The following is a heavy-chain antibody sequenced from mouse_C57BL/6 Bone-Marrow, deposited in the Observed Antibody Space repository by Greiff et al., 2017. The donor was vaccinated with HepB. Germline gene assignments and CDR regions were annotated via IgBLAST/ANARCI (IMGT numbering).Heavy chain of an antibody. CDR2: ISSGGSYT. D-gene: IGHD4-1*01. V-gene: IGHV5-6*01. CDR1: GFTFSSYG. CDR3: ARGLVDY. Sequence: EVQLQESGGDLVKPGGSLKLSCAASGFTFSSYGMSWVRQTPDKRLEWVATISSGGSYTYYPDSVKGRFTISRDNAKNTLYLQMSSLKSEDTAMYYCARGLVDYWGQGTTLTVSS. J-gene: IGHJ2*01.